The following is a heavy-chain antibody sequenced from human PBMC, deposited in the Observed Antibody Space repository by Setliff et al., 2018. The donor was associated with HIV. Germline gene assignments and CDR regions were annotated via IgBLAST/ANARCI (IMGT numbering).Heavy chain of an antibody. CDR1: GYTFNSYA. V-gene: IGHV1-18*01. J-gene: IGHJ4*02. Sequence: ASVKVSCKTSGYTFNSYAISWVRQAPGQGLEWMGWISAYNGNTNYAQKLQGRVTMTTDTSTSTAYMELRSLRSDDTAVYYCARDPLYYYDSSGYPDYWGQGTLVTVSS. CDR3: ARDPLYYYDSSGYPDY. D-gene: IGHD3-22*01. CDR2: ISAYNGNT.